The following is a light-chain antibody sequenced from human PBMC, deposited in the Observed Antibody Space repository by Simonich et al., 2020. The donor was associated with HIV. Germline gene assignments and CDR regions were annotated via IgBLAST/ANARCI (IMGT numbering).Light chain of an antibody. CDR1: SSNIGHNF. J-gene: IGLJ7*01. V-gene: IGLV1-51*01. CDR3: GTWDSSLSATV. CDR2: ANN. Sequence: QSVLTQPPSVSAAPGQKVTISCSGSSSNIGHNFVSWYQQLPGTAPKLLIYANNKRPSRIPDRFSGSKSGTSATLGITGLQTGDEADYYCGTWDSSLSATVFGGGTQLTVL.